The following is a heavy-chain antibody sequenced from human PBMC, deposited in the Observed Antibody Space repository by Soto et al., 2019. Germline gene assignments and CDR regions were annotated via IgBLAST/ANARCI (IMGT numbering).Heavy chain of an antibody. CDR2: IIPILGIA. CDR3: ARDSPSSIAAAGTPYYYYGMDV. V-gene: IGHV1-69*08. D-gene: IGHD6-13*01. Sequence: QVQLVQSGAEVKKPGSSVKVSSKASGGTLSSYTISWVRQAHGQGLEWMGRIIPILGIANYAQKFQGRVTITADKSTSTACMELSSLRSEDTAVYYCARDSPSSIAAAGTPYYYYGMDVWGQGTTVTVSS. CDR1: GGTLSSYT. J-gene: IGHJ6*02.